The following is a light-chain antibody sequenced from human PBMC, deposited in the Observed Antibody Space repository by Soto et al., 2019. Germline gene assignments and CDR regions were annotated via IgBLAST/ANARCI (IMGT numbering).Light chain of an antibody. J-gene: IGLJ1*01. CDR2: INY. CDR1: ISNIGDNP. CDR3: AAWDDSLNAL. V-gene: IGLV1-44*01. Sequence: QSVLTQPPSASGTPGHRITISFSGSISNIGDNPVNWYQQLPGAAPKLLIYINYQRPSGVPERFSGSKSGTSASLAISGLQPEDEADYYCAAWDDSLNALFGTGTKVPVL.